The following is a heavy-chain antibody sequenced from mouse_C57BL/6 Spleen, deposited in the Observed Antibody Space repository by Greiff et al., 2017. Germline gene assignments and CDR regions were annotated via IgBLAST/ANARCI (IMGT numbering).Heavy chain of an antibody. J-gene: IGHJ3*01. Sequence: QVQLQQPGAELVRPGSSVKLSCKASGYTFTSYWMHWVKQRPIQGLEWIGNIDPSDSETHYNQKFKDKATLTVDKSSSTAYMQLSSLTSEDSAVYYGAREDYYGSSSFAYWGQGTLVTVSA. CDR3: AREDYYGSSSFAY. D-gene: IGHD1-1*01. CDR1: GYTFTSYW. CDR2: IDPSDSET. V-gene: IGHV1-52*01.